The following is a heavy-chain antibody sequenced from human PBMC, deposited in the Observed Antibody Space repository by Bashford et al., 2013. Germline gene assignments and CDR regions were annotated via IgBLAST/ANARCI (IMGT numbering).Heavy chain of an antibody. Sequence: SVKVSCKASGYTFTGYYMHWVRQAPGQGLEWMGWINPNSGGTNYAQKFQGRVTMTRDTSITTAYMELSSLASEDTAVYYCAIGEPNWGFDFWAQGTLVTVSS. V-gene: IGHV1-2*02. CDR2: INPNSGGT. CDR3: AIGEPNWGFDF. CDR1: GYTFTGYY. J-gene: IGHJ4*02. D-gene: IGHD3-10*01.